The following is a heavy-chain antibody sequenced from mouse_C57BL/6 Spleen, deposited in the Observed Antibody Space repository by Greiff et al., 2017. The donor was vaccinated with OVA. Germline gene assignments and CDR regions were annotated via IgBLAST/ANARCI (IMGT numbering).Heavy chain of an antibody. J-gene: IGHJ2*01. CDR2: IYPGDGDT. CDR3: ARSTLTGYYIDY. V-gene: IGHV1-82*01. CDR1: GYAFSSSW. Sequence: QVQLQQSGPELVKPGASVKISCKASGYAFSSSWMNWVKQRPGKGLEWIGRIYPGDGDTDYNGKFKGKATLTAAKTPSTAYIQLNSQTSEDSAVKFDARSTLTGYYIDYWGQGTTLTVSS. D-gene: IGHD4-1*01.